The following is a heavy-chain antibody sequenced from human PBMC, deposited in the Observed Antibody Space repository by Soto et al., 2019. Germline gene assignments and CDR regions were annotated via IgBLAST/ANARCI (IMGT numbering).Heavy chain of an antibody. J-gene: IGHJ3*02. Sequence: QVQLQESGPGLVKPSETLSLTCTVSGGSISGYYWSWIRQPPGKGLEWIGYIYYSGSTNYNPSLNSRVTISVDTSKNQFSLKLSSVTAADTAVHYCARQWGTDAFDIWGQGTMVTVSS. CDR2: IYYSGST. CDR3: ARQWGTDAFDI. V-gene: IGHV4-59*08. D-gene: IGHD1-1*01. CDR1: GGSISGYY.